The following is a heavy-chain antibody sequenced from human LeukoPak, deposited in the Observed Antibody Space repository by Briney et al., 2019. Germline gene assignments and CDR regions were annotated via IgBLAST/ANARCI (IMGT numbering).Heavy chain of an antibody. CDR2: LYSDGNT. CDR1: GFTVITND. V-gene: IGHV3-53*01. J-gene: IGHJ4*02. D-gene: IGHD3-16*01. Sequence: PGGSLRLSCAASGFTVITNDMTWVRQAPGKGLEWVSVLYSDGNTKYADSVQGRFTISRDNSKNTLYLEMNSLSPGDTAVYYCARGVETLAANTLAYWGQGTLVTVSS. CDR3: ARGVETLAANTLAY.